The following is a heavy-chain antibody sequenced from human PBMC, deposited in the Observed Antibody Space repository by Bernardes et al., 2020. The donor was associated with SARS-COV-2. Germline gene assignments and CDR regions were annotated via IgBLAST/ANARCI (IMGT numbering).Heavy chain of an antibody. V-gene: IGHV3-66*02. Sequence: GGSLRLSCAASGFTVSSIYMSWVRQAPGKGLECVSFFYSGDSTYYADSVKGRFTISRDSSKNTLYLQMNSLRAEDTAMYYCARALSVGYDYWGQGTLVTVSS. CDR3: ARALSVGYDY. J-gene: IGHJ4*02. CDR2: FYSGDST. D-gene: IGHD1-26*01. CDR1: GFTVSSIY.